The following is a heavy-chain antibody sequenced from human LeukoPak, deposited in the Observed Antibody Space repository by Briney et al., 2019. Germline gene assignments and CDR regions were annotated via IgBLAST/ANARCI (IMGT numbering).Heavy chain of an antibody. V-gene: IGHV1-46*01. CDR3: ARAPWIQLFFFDY. J-gene: IGHJ4*02. Sequence: GASVKDSCKASGYTFSSYYLHRVRQAPGQGLEWIGIINLTGGIARFAQKFQGRVSMTRDTSTSTVYMELSSLRSEDTAVYYCARAPWIQLFFFDYWGQGTLVTVSS. CDR1: GYTFSSYY. CDR2: INLTGGIA. D-gene: IGHD5-18*01.